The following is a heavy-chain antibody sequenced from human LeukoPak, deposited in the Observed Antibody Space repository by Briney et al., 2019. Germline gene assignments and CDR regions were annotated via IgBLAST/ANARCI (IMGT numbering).Heavy chain of an antibody. CDR1: GFTFSNYA. CDR3: AKSGCSSTSCYSILSGWLDP. Sequence: GGSLRLSCAASGFTFSNYALNWVRQAPGKGLEWVSGISNSGGTTYYAGSVKGRFTISRDNSKNTLYLQMNSLRAEDTAVYYCAKSGCSSTSCYSILSGWLDPWGQGTLVTVSS. J-gene: IGHJ5*02. CDR2: ISNSGGTT. D-gene: IGHD2-2*02. V-gene: IGHV3-23*01.